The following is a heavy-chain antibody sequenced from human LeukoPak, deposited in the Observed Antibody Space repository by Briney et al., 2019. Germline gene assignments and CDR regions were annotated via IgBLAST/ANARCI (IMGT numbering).Heavy chain of an antibody. CDR1: GYTFTSYD. Sequence: ASVKVSCKASGYTFTSYDINWVRQATGQGLEWMGWMNPNSGNTGYAQKFQGRVTITRNTSISTAYMELSSLRSEDTAVYYCARGRSSPVNWFDPCGQGTLVTVSS. V-gene: IGHV1-8*03. J-gene: IGHJ5*02. D-gene: IGHD6-6*01. CDR3: ARGRSSPVNWFDP. CDR2: MNPNSGNT.